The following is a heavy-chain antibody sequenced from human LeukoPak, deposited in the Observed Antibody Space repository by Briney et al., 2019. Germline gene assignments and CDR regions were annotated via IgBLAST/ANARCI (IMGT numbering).Heavy chain of an antibody. CDR3: ERGDGRGGLVDY. D-gene: IGHD3-22*01. CDR1: GFTFSNYA. V-gene: IGHV3-23*01. CDR2: IGGPGDGA. J-gene: IGHJ4*02. Sequence: GGSLRLSCAASGFTFSNYAMTWVRQAPGEGLEWVSSIGGPGDGALYTDSVEGRFTFSRDSSKNTAYLQRNSLRAEDTAVYYCERGDGRGGLVDYWGQGTLVTVSS.